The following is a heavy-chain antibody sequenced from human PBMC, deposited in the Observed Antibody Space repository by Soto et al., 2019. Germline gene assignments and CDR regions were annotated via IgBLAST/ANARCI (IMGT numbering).Heavy chain of an antibody. D-gene: IGHD2-2*01. V-gene: IGHV4-34*01. CDR3: ARIKGTSWTNYYYYYYMDG. J-gene: IGHJ6*03. CDR1: GGSFSGYY. CDR2: INHSGST. Sequence: SETLSLTCAVYGGSFSGYYWSWIRQPPGKGLEWIGEINHSGSTNYNPSLKSRVTISVDTSKNQFSLKLSSVTAADTAVYYCARIKGTSWTNYYYYYYMDGWGKGTTVTVSS.